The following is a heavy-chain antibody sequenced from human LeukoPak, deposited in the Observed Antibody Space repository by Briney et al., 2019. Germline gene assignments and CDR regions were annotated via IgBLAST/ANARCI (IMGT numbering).Heavy chain of an antibody. Sequence: GGSLRLSCAASGFTFHDYAMHWVRQAPGKGLEWVSGLSWNGGNIGYVESVRGRFTISRDNAGNSLYLQMNSLRPEDTALYYCAKALGSTVTTRTYFDYWGQGTLVTVSS. V-gene: IGHV3-9*01. CDR3: AKALGSTVTTRTYFDY. J-gene: IGHJ4*02. CDR2: LSWNGGNI. CDR1: GFTFHDYA. D-gene: IGHD4-17*01.